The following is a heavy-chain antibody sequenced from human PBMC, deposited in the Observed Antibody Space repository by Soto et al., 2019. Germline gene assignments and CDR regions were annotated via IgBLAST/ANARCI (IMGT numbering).Heavy chain of an antibody. D-gene: IGHD3-3*01. CDR2: ISAYNGNT. V-gene: IGHV1-18*04. CDR3: ARVEMDYDFWSGGFDP. J-gene: IGHJ5*02. Sequence: ASVKVSCKASGYTFTSYGISWVRQAPGQGLEWMGWISAYNGNTNYAQKLQGRATMTTDTSTSTAYMELRSLRSDDTAVYYCARVEMDYDFWSGGFDPWGQGTLVTVSS. CDR1: GYTFTSYG.